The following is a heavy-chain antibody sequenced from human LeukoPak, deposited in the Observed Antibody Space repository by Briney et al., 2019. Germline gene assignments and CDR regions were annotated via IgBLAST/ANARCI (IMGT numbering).Heavy chain of an antibody. Sequence: SETLSLTCTVSGGSISTYYWSWIRQPAGKGLEWIGRIYTSGSTNYNPSLKSRVTISVDTSKNQFSLKLSSVTAADTAVYYCARDLYSSRTNDAFVIWGQGTMVTVSS. J-gene: IGHJ3*02. CDR2: IYTSGST. D-gene: IGHD6-13*01. CDR3: ARDLYSSRTNDAFVI. V-gene: IGHV4-4*07. CDR1: GGSISTYY.